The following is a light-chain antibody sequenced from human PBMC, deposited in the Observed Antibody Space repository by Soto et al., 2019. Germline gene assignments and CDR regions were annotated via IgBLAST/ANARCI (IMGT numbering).Light chain of an antibody. CDR1: QSVSSY. CDR3: QHLSHWPFT. V-gene: IGKV3-11*01. CDR2: DAS. J-gene: IGKJ3*01. Sequence: EIVLTQSPDTLSLSPGERATLSCRASQSVSSYLAWYQQKPGQAPRLLIYDASKRATGIPARFSGSGSGTDFTLTISSLEPEDFALYYCQHLSHWPFTFGPGTKVDIK.